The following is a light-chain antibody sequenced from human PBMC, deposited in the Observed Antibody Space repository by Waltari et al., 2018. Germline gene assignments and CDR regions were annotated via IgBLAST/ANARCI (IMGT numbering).Light chain of an antibody. J-gene: IGLJ3*02. CDR3: ATWDDSLNGRV. Sequence: QSVLTQPPLASGTPGQRVTISCSGNSSNIGINTVTWYQQLPGTAPKLLIYANYHRPSGLPDRFSASKSDTSASLAISGLQSADEADYFCATWDDSLNGRVFGGGTKLAVL. CDR1: SSNIGINT. CDR2: ANY. V-gene: IGLV1-44*01.